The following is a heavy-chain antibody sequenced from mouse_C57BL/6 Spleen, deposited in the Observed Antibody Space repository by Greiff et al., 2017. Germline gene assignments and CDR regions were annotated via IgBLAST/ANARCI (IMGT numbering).Heavy chain of an antibody. J-gene: IGHJ4*01. CDR2: ISSGGGYI. CDR3: TREAYGKGVDY. D-gene: IGHD2-1*01. Sequence: EVQLMESGEGLVKPGGSLKLSCAASGFTFSSYAMSWVRQTPEKRLEWVAYISSGGGYIYYADTVKGRFTISRDNARNTLYRQMSSLKSEDTAMYYCTREAYGKGVDYGGQGTSVTVSS. CDR1: GFTFSSYA. V-gene: IGHV5-9-1*02.